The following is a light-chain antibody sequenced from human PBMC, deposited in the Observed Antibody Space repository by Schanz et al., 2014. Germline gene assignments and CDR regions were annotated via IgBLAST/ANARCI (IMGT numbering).Light chain of an antibody. J-gene: IGLJ1*01. CDR2: GNS. CDR3: QSYDSSLSGSNV. Sequence: QSVLTQPPSASGTPGQRVSISCSGSSSNIGRNSVAWYQKFPPMAPKLLIYGNSNRPSGVPDRFSGSKSGTSASLAITGLQAEDEADYYCQSYDSSLSGSNVFGTGTKLTVL. V-gene: IGLV1-40*01. CDR1: SSNIGRNS.